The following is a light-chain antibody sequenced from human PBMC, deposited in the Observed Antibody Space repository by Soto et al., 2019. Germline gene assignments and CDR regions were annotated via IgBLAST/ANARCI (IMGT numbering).Light chain of an antibody. CDR3: QRYNNWPLT. V-gene: IGKV3-15*01. CDR1: HCIGDT. Sequence: VVLAQAPATLSLSGGEVVALSCRAGHCIGDTLAWYQHKPGQTPRLLIYDTSARATGVPARFSGSRSGPEFTLTINSLQSEDFAIYYCQRYNNWPLTFGGGTKVDIK. J-gene: IGKJ4*01. CDR2: DTS.